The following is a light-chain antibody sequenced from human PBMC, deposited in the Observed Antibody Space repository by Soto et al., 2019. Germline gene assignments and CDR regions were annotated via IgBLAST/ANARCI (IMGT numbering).Light chain of an antibody. J-gene: IGLJ2*01. CDR3: AAWDDTLNGVV. V-gene: IGLV1-44*01. CDR2: HGN. CDR1: SSNIGSSP. Sequence: QSVLTQPPSASGTPGQRVTISCSGSSSNIGSSPVNWYQQLPGAAPKLLIYHGNQRPSGVPDRFSGSKSGTSASLAIGGLQSEDEADYFCAAWDDTLNGVVFGGGTKLTVL.